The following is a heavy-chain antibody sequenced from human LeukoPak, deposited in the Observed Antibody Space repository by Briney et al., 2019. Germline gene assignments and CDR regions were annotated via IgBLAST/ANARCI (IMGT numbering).Heavy chain of an antibody. CDR3: ARATCIGASCYYY. D-gene: IGHD2-15*01. J-gene: IGHJ4*02. CDR2: INKDGSST. CDR1: GFTFTNTW. V-gene: IGHV3-74*01. Sequence: GGSLRLSCAASGFTFTNTWMNWVRQAPGKGLGWVSRINKDGSSTSYADSVKGRFTISRDNATNTLYLQMNSLRAEETAMYYSARATCIGASCYYYWGQGTLVTVSS.